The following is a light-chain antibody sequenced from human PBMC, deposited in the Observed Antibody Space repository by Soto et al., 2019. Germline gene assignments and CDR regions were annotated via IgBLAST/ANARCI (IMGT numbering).Light chain of an antibody. CDR1: QTVVYSTSSQSY. J-gene: IGKJ2*01. CDR3: QQYYDTPYT. CDR2: WAS. V-gene: IGKV4-1*01. Sequence: DIVLTQSPDSLAVSLGERAAINCKSSQTVVYSTSSQSYLAWYQQKPGQPPKLLIYWASTRESGVPDRFIGSGSGTDFTLTINKLQAEDVAVYYCQQYYDTPYTFGQGTKLVMK.